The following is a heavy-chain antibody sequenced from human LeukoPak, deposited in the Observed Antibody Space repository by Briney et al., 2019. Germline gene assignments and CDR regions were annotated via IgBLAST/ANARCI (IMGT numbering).Heavy chain of an antibody. CDR1: GGTFSSYT. CDR2: IIPILGIA. J-gene: IGHJ3*02. Sequence: SVKVSCKASGGTFSSYTISWVRQAPGQGLEWMGRIIPILGIANYAQEFQGRVTITADKSTSTAYMELSSLRSENTAVYYCARGSSTSTSGAFDIWGQGTMVTVSS. CDR3: ARGSSTSTSGAFDI. V-gene: IGHV1-69*02. D-gene: IGHD2-2*01.